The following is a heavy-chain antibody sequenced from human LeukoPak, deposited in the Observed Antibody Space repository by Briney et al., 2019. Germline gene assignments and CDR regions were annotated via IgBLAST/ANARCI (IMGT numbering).Heavy chain of an antibody. V-gene: IGHV1-46*01. J-gene: IGHJ4*02. Sequence: ASVKVSCKASGYTFTSYYMHWVRQAPGQGLEWMGIINPSGGSTSYAQKFQGRVTISVDTSKNQFSLKLSSVTAADTAVYYCARENPAAAMNRFDYWGQGTLVTVSS. CDR3: ARENPAAAMNRFDY. CDR2: INPSGGST. CDR1: GYTFTSYY. D-gene: IGHD2-2*01.